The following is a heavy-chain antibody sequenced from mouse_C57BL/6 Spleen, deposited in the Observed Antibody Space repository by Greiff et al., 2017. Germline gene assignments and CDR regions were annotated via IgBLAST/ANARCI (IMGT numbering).Heavy chain of an antibody. CDR3: ARSYYSNYDY. Sequence: QVQLQQPGAELVRPGSSVKLSCKASGYTFTSYWMDWVKQRPGQGLEWIGNIYPSDSETHYNQKVKDKATVTVDKSSSTAYMQLSSLTSEDSAVYYCARSYYSNYDYWGQGTTLTVSS. D-gene: IGHD2-5*01. CDR1: GYTFTSYW. CDR2: IYPSDSET. J-gene: IGHJ2*01. V-gene: IGHV1-61*01.